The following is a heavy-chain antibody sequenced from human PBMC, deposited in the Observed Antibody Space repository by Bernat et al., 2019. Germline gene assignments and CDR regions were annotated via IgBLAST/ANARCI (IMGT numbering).Heavy chain of an antibody. CDR1: GFTFSSFW. CDR2: IQHDGSDE. J-gene: IGHJ4*02. Sequence: EVRLVESGGGLVQPGGSLRLSCAASGFTFSSFWMSWVRQAPGKGLEWVANIQHDGSDEYYVDSVKGRFTISRDNAKNSLYLQMNSLRAEDTAVYYCARCGTGGTYYDFWSGPRYYFDYWGQGTLVTVSS. D-gene: IGHD3-3*01. CDR3: ARCGTGGTYYDFWSGPRYYFDY. V-gene: IGHV3-7*03.